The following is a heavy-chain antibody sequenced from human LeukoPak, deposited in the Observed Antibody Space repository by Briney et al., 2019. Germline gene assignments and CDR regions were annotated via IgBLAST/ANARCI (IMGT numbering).Heavy chain of an antibody. CDR3: AKDGYAMVSFFDY. Sequence: GGSLRLSCAASGFTFSSYAMTWVRQAPGKGLEWVSGTSGSGGNTYYADSVKGRFTISRDNSKNTLYLQLNSLRAEDTAVYYCAKDGYAMVSFFDYWGQGTLVSVSS. V-gene: IGHV3-23*01. CDR2: TSGSGGNT. CDR1: GFTFSSYA. J-gene: IGHJ4*02. D-gene: IGHD4/OR15-4a*01.